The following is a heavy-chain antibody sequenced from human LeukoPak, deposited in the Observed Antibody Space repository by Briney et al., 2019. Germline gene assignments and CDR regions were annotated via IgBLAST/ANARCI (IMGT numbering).Heavy chain of an antibody. CDR2: IYYSGST. CDR3: AREGYSYGSSGPRPHGMDV. J-gene: IGHJ6*04. CDR1: GGSISSYY. Sequence: SETLSLTCTVSGGSISSYYWSWIRQPPGKGLEWIGYIYYSGSTNYNPSLKSRVTISVDTSKNQFSLKLSSVTAADTAVYYRAREGYSYGSSGPRPHGMDVWGKGTTVTVSS. V-gene: IGHV4-59*01. D-gene: IGHD5-18*01.